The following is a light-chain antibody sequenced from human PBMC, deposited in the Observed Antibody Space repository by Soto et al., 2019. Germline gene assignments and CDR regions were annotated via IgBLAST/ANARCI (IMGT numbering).Light chain of an antibody. Sequence: EIVLTQSPGTLSLSPGERATLSCRASQSLNTNSLAWYQQKPGQTPRLLIYAASTRDTDIPDRFIGSGSGTDFTLTISRLEPEDFAVYYCQQYGSSGTFGQGTKVDIK. CDR1: QSLNTNS. J-gene: IGKJ1*01. CDR2: AAS. CDR3: QQYGSSGT. V-gene: IGKV3-20*01.